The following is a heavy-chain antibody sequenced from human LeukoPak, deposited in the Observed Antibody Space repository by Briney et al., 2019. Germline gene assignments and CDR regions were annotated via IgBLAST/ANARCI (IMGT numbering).Heavy chain of an antibody. CDR3: ARDGPWGAPSYDSSGHDAFDI. Sequence: ASVKVSCKASGYTFTSYGISWVRQAPGQGLEWMGWISAYNGNTNYAQKLQGRVTMTTDTSTSTAYMELRSLRSDDTAVYYCARDGPWGAPSYDSSGHDAFDIWGQGTMVTVSS. D-gene: IGHD3-22*01. J-gene: IGHJ3*02. V-gene: IGHV1-18*01. CDR2: ISAYNGNT. CDR1: GYTFTSYG.